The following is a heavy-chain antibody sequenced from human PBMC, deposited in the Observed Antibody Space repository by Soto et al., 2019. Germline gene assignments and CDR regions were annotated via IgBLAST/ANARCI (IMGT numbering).Heavy chain of an antibody. J-gene: IGHJ6*02. Sequence: QVQLVQSGAEVKKPGSSVKVSCKASGGTFSSYAISWVRQAPGQGLEWMGGIIPSFGTANYAQKFQGRVTITADESTSTAYMEVSRLRSEDAAVYYCARGCSGCSCYEWSGGMDVWGQGTTVTVSS. CDR1: GGTFSSYA. V-gene: IGHV1-69*12. CDR2: IIPSFGTA. CDR3: ARGCSGCSCYEWSGGMDV. D-gene: IGHD2-15*01.